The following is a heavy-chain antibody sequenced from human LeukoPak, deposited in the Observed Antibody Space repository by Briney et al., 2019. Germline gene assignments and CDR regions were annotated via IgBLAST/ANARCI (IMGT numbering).Heavy chain of an antibody. D-gene: IGHD5-12*01. CDR3: ATGIIVATDLS. J-gene: IGHJ4*02. CDR2: IYYSGST. CDR1: GGSISSSSYY. V-gene: IGHV4-39*01. Sequence: SETLSLTCTVSGGSISSSSYYGGWIRQPPGRGLEWIGSIYYSGSTYYNPSLKSRVTISVDTSKNQFSLKLSSVTAADTAVYYYATGIIVATDLSWGQGTLVTVSS.